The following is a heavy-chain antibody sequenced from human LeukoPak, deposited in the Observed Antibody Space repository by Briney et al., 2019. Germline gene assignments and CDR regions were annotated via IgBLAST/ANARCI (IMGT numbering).Heavy chain of an antibody. D-gene: IGHD2-21*02. Sequence: AGGSLRLSCAASGFTFSSYGMHWVRQAPGKGLEWVAVISYDGSNKYYADSVKGRFTISRDNSKNTLYLQMNSLRAEDTAVYYCAKDLNGDCDVAFDYWGQGTLVTVSS. CDR2: ISYDGSNK. CDR1: GFTFSSYG. CDR3: AKDLNGDCDVAFDY. J-gene: IGHJ4*02. V-gene: IGHV3-30*18.